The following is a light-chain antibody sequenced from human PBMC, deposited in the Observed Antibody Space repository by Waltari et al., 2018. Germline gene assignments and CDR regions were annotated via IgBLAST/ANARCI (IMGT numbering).Light chain of an antibody. CDR2: KDN. J-gene: IGLJ2*01. V-gene: IGLV6-57*03. Sequence: VFTQPHSVSGSPGQTVTISCTRSSGSIDSEYVQWSQQRPGNAPTTVIYKDNQRPSGVPDRFSGSIDSSSNSASLAIPGLKSEDEADYFCQSADDSYNVLFGGGTRLTVL. CDR3: QSADDSYNVL. CDR1: SGSIDSEY.